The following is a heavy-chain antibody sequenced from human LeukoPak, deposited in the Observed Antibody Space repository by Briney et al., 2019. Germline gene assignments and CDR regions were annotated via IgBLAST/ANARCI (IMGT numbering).Heavy chain of an antibody. J-gene: IGHJ4*02. V-gene: IGHV3-53*01. CDR3: ARGNYYGSGSYL. CDR1: GFTVSNNY. CDR2: IYSNGVT. Sequence: GGSLRLSCAASGFTVSNNYMIWVRQAPGKGLEWVSLIYSNGVTNYADSVKGRFTISRDNAKNSLYLQMNSLRAEDTAVYYCARGNYYGSGSYLWGQGTLVTVSS. D-gene: IGHD3-10*01.